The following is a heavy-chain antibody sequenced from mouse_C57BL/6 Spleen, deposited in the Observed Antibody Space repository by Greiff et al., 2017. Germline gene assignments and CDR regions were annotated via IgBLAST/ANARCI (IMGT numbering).Heavy chain of an antibody. J-gene: IGHJ2*01. CDR3: ARGYYYGSSPYYFDC. V-gene: IGHV1-54*01. CDR1: GYAFTNYL. CDR2: INPGSGGT. D-gene: IGHD1-1*01. Sequence: VQLQQSGAELVRPGTSVKVSCKASGYAFTNYLIEWVKQRPGQGLEWIGVINPGSGGTNYNEKFKGKATLTADKSSSTAYMQLSSLTSEDSAVYFCARGYYYGSSPYYFDCWGQGTTLTVSS.